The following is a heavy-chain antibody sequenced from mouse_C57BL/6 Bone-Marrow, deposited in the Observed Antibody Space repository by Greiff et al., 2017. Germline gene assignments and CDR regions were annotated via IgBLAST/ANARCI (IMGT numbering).Heavy chain of an antibody. CDR2: MHPNGGSP. Sequence: QVHVKQSGAELVKPGASVKLSCKASGYTFTNYWMHWVKQRPGQGLEWIGMMHPNGGSPDYNEKFKGEATLSVDKSSRTAYMELSSLTSEDSAVYYCARSYDYDDYTMDFWGQGTSVTGSS. V-gene: IGHV1-64*01. J-gene: IGHJ4*01. CDR3: ARSYDYDDYTMDF. D-gene: IGHD2-4*01. CDR1: GYTFTNYW.